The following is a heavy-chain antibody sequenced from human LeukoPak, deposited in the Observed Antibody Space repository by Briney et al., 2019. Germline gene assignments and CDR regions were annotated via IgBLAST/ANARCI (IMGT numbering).Heavy chain of an antibody. Sequence: GGSLRLSCAASGFTFRSYGMHWVRQAPGKGLEWVSSISGDSNYIYYADSVEGRFTISRDNAKNSLYLQMNSLRAEDTAVYYCANHLACGSTSCPPFDYWGQGTLVTVSS. D-gene: IGHD2-2*01. J-gene: IGHJ4*02. CDR1: GFTFRSYG. CDR2: ISGDSNYI. CDR3: ANHLACGSTSCPPFDY. V-gene: IGHV3-21*01.